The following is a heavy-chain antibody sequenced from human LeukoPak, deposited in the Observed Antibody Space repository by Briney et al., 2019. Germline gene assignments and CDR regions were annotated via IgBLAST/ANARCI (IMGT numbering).Heavy chain of an antibody. Sequence: PSETLSLTCTVAAGSTSSFYWSWFYWRWNGKPPGKGLEWFGYNYYSGTNTYNHSLKSRVSMSGDTSKNQFSLKLSSVTAADTAVYYCARGRKYTSGYRVTELGSGYSDYWGQGTLVTVSS. J-gene: IGHJ4*02. CDR3: ARGRKYTSGYRVTELGSGYSDY. CDR2: NYYSGTN. D-gene: IGHD5-18*01. V-gene: IGHV4-59*01. CDR1: AGSTSSFY.